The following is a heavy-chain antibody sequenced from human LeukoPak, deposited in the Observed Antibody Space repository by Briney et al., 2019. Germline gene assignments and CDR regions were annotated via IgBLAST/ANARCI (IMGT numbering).Heavy chain of an antibody. Sequence: ASAKVSCKASGYTFTGYYMHWVRQAPGQGLEWMGWINPNSGGTNHAQKFQGRVTMTGDTSISTAYMELTRLRSDDTAVYYCARGAWIGSGSPYYFDYWGQGTLVTVSS. CDR2: INPNSGGT. CDR3: ARGAWIGSGSPYYFDY. CDR1: GYTFTGYY. J-gene: IGHJ4*02. V-gene: IGHV1-2*02. D-gene: IGHD3-10*01.